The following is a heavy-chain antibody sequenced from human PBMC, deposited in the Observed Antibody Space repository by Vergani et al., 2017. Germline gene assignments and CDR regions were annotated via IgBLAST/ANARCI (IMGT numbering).Heavy chain of an antibody. CDR1: GGSISSDNW. CDR2: IHRSRST. V-gene: IGHV4-4*02. CDR3: ASNPRLGGDVVDS. J-gene: IGHJ4*02. D-gene: IGHD3-16*01. Sequence: QVQMQQWGPGLVTPSGTLYLTCAVYGGSISSDNWWNWVRQAPGKGLQWIGEIHRSRSTNYNPSLRRRVTISLDKSKNQFSLQLTSVTAADTAVYFFASNPRLGGDVVDSWGQGTLVTVSS.